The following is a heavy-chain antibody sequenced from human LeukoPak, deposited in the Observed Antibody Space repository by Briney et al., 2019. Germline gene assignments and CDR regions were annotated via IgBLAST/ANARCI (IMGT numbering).Heavy chain of an antibody. CDR1: GFTFNTYA. Sequence: GRSLRLSCAASGFTFNTYAIHWVRQAPGKGLEWVAVIAYDGNNKYYADSVKGRFTVSRDNTKNTLYLQMNSLRAEDTAVYYCARDNNWGSTHYWGQGTLVTVSS. CDR2: IAYDGNNK. J-gene: IGHJ4*02. CDR3: ARDNNWGSTHY. V-gene: IGHV3-30-3*01. D-gene: IGHD7-27*01.